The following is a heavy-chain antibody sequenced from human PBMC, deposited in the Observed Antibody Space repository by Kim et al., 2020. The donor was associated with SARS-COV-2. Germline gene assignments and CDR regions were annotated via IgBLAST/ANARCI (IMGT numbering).Heavy chain of an antibody. D-gene: IGHD3-22*01. V-gene: IGHV1-46*01. CDR1: GYTFTSYY. J-gene: IGHJ3*02. Sequence: ASVKVSCKASGYTFTSYYMHWVRQAPGQGLEWMGIINPSGGSTSYAQKFQGRVTMTRDTSTSTVYMELSSLRSEDTAVYYCAGDGDYYYDSSGHDAFDIWGQGTMVTVSS. CDR3: AGDGDYYYDSSGHDAFDI. CDR2: INPSGGST.